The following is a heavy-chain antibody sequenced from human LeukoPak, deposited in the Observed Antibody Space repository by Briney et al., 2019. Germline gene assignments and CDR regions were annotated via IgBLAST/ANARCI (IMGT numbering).Heavy chain of an antibody. Sequence: GGSLRLSCAASGFTFSTFAMIWVRQPPGRGLEWVSSIFPSGGEIHYADSVRGRFTISRDNSKSTLSLQMNSLRAEDTAVYYCAKMAGYSYGYKYFDYWGQGTLVTISS. J-gene: IGHJ4*02. CDR2: IFPSGGEI. D-gene: IGHD5-18*01. CDR3: AKMAGYSYGYKYFDY. V-gene: IGHV3-23*01. CDR1: GFTFSTFA.